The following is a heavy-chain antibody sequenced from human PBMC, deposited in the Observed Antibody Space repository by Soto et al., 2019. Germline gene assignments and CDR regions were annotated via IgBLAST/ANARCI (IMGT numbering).Heavy chain of an antibody. CDR3: ARGAFVVRGPYYFYY. Sequence: QVRLVQSGAEVKKPGSSVKVSCKASGGTFSSYTISWVRQAPGQGLEWMGRIIPILGIANYAQKFQGRVTITADKSTSTAYMELSSLRSEDTAVYYCARGAFVVRGPYYFYYWGQGTLVTVSS. V-gene: IGHV1-69*02. D-gene: IGHD3-10*01. CDR2: IIPILGIA. J-gene: IGHJ4*02. CDR1: GGTFSSYT.